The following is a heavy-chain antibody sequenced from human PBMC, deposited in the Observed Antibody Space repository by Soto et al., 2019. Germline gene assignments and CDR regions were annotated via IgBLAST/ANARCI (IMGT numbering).Heavy chain of an antibody. J-gene: IGHJ5*02. Sequence: SETLSHTCAFSGGSISSGGCSWNWIRQPPGKGLEWIGYIYHSGSTLYNPSLKSRVTISVDKSKNQFSLKLTSVTAADTAVYYCARDQLEGNWFDPWGQGTLVTVSS. D-gene: IGHD1-1*01. CDR2: IYHSGST. V-gene: IGHV4-30-2*01. CDR1: GGSISSGGCS. CDR3: ARDQLEGNWFDP.